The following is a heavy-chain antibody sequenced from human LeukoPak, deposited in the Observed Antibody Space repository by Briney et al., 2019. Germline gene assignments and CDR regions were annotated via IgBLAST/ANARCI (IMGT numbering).Heavy chain of an antibody. CDR2: IRSKANSYAT. Sequence: GGSLKLSCAASGFTFSGSAMHWVRQASGKGLEWVGRIRSKANSYATAYAASVKGRFTISRDDSKNTAYLQMNSLKTEDTAVYYCTRPGGGEYGSSDYWGQGTLVPVSS. J-gene: IGHJ4*02. CDR1: GFTFSGSA. V-gene: IGHV3-73*01. CDR3: TRPGGGEYGSSDY. D-gene: IGHD3-16*01.